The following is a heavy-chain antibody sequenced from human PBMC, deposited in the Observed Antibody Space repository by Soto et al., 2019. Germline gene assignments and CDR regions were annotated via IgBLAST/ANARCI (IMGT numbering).Heavy chain of an antibody. CDR1: GYTFTSYD. Sequence: SVKVSCKSSGYTFTSYDINWVRQATGQGLEWMGWMNPNSGNTGYAQKFQGRVTMTRNTSISTAYMELSSLRSEDTAVYYCARGYYDYIWGSYRYETDAFDIWGQGTMVTVSS. J-gene: IGHJ3*02. CDR2: MNPNSGNT. D-gene: IGHD3-16*02. V-gene: IGHV1-8*01. CDR3: ARGYYDYIWGSYRYETDAFDI.